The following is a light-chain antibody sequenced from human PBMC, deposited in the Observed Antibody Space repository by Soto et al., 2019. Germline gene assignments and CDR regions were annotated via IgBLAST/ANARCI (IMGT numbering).Light chain of an antibody. V-gene: IGKV3-20*01. CDR3: QQYGSSGT. CDR2: GAS. J-gene: IGKJ1*01. Sequence: EIVMTQSPATLSVSPGERATLSCRASQSVSSGLSWYQQKPGQAPRLLIYGASNRATGIPDRFSGSGSGTDFTLTISRLEPEDFAVYYCQQYGSSGTFGQGTKVDIK. CDR1: QSVSSG.